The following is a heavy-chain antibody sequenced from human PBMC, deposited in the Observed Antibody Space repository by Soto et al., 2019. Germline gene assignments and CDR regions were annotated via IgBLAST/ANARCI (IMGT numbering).Heavy chain of an antibody. D-gene: IGHD6-6*01. Sequence: PSETLSLTCAVYGGSFSGYYWSWIRQPPGKGLEWIGEINHSGSTNYNPSLKSRVTISVDTSKNQFSLKLSSVTAADTAVHYCARKPYSSSSPPLYYYGMDVWGQGTTVTVSS. CDR1: GGSFSGYY. J-gene: IGHJ6*02. CDR3: ARKPYSSSSPPLYYYGMDV. CDR2: INHSGST. V-gene: IGHV4-34*01.